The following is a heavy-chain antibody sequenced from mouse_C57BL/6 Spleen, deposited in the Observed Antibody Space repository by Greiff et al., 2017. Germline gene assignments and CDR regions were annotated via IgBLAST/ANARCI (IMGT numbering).Heavy chain of an antibody. V-gene: IGHV1-54*01. Sequence: QVHVKQSGAELVRPGTSVKVSCKASGYAFTNYLIEWVKQRPGQGLEWIGVINPGSGGTNYNEKFKGKATLTADKSSSTAYMQLSSLTSEDSAVYFCARSYYYGREFAYWGQGTLVTVSA. CDR3: ARSYYYGREFAY. CDR1: GYAFTNYL. J-gene: IGHJ3*01. CDR2: INPGSGGT. D-gene: IGHD1-1*01.